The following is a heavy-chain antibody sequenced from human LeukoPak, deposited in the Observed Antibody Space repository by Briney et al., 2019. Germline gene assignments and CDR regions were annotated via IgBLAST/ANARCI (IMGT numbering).Heavy chain of an antibody. Sequence: PGGSLRLSCAASGFAFSANYMTWVRQAPGRGLEWVSVIYSRGTTYYADSVKGRFTISRDNSKNTVYLQMNSLRAEDTAVYYCARGVGATGFWGQGTLVTVSS. V-gene: IGHV3-53*01. D-gene: IGHD1-26*01. CDR1: GFAFSANY. J-gene: IGHJ4*02. CDR2: IYSRGTT. CDR3: ARGVGATGF.